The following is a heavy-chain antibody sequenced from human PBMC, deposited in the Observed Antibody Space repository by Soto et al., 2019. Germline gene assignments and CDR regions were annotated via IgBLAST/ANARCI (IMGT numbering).Heavy chain of an antibody. Sequence: PSETLSLTCTVSGGSISSYYWSWIRQPPGKGLEWIGYIYYSGSTNYSPSLKSRVTISVDTSKNQFSLKLSSVTAADTAVYYCAREGRRGYSYETGMGLDYWGQGTLVTVSS. CDR3: AREGRRGYSYETGMGLDY. V-gene: IGHV4-59*01. J-gene: IGHJ4*02. CDR1: GGSISSYY. D-gene: IGHD5-18*01. CDR2: IYYSGST.